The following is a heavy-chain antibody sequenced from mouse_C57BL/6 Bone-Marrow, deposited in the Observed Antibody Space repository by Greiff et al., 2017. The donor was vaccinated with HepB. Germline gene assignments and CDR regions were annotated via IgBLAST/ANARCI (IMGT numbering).Heavy chain of an antibody. CDR2: IYPGDGDT. V-gene: IGHV1-82*01. CDR1: GYAFSSSW. D-gene: IGHD1-1*01. J-gene: IGHJ3*01. Sequence: LQESGPELVKPGASVKISCKASGYAFSSSWMNWVKQRPGKGLEWIGRIYPGDGDTNYNGKFKGKATLTADKSSSKAYMQLRSVTSEESAVYFCERQYYYGRGFAYWGQGTLVTVSA. CDR3: ERQYYYGRGFAY.